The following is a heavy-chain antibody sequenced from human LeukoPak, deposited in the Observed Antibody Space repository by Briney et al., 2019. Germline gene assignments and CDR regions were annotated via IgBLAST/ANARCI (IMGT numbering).Heavy chain of an antibody. CDR1: GYSISSGYY. D-gene: IGHD3-3*02. CDR3: ARVGYWHHFELPPYYYYMDV. Sequence: SETLSLTCTVSGYSISSGYYWGWIRQPPGKGLEWIGSIYHSGSTYYNPSLKSRVTISVDTSKNQFSLKLSSVTAADTAVYYCARVGYWHHFELPPYYYYMDVWGKGTTVTVSS. V-gene: IGHV4-38-2*02. CDR2: IYHSGST. J-gene: IGHJ6*03.